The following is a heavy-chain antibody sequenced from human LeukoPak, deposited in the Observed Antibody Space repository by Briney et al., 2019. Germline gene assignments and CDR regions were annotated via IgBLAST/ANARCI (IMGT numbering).Heavy chain of an antibody. CDR2: INHSGST. V-gene: IGHV4-34*01. CDR1: GGSFSAFY. D-gene: IGHD3-10*01. J-gene: IGHJ3*02. CDR3: ARMVRERHSFDI. Sequence: SETLSLTCAVYGGSFSAFYWSWVRRPPGKKLEWIGEINHSGSTNQNPSLKSRVTMSVDTSNHRFSLRLRSVTAADTAVYYCARMVRERHSFDIWGRGTMVTVSS.